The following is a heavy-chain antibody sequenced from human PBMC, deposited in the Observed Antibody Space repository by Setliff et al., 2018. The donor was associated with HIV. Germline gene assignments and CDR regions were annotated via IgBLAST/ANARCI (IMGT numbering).Heavy chain of an antibody. CDR2: MYYSGST. Sequence: PSETLSLTCTVSGGTISSSSYYWGWVRQPPGKVLEWIGSMYYSGSTYYTPSLKSRITISLATSKNQFSLRMRSVTAADTAVYYCARYSPRGYTLTGPYWGQGTRVTVSS. D-gene: IGHD6-25*01. V-gene: IGHV4-39*07. CDR3: ARYSPRGYTLTGPY. CDR1: GGTISSSSYY. J-gene: IGHJ4*02.